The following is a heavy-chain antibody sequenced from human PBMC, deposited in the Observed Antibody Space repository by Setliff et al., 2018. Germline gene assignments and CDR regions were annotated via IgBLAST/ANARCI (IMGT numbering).Heavy chain of an antibody. CDR2: INSDGSGT. CDR3: ARTCSGSGCYAGLES. CDR1: GSTFNTYW. V-gene: IGHV3-74*01. Sequence: GGSLRLSCAASGSTFNTYWMHWVRQAPGKGLVWFSHINSDGSGTSYADSVKGRFTISRDNSKNTLYLQMNSLRPEDTAVYYCARTCSGSGCYAGLESWGQGTPVTVSS. J-gene: IGHJ4*02. D-gene: IGHD2-15*01.